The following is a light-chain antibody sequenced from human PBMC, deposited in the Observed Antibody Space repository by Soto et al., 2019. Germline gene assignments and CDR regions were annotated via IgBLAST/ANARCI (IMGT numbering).Light chain of an antibody. CDR1: SSNLGSNY. J-gene: IGLJ3*02. CDR3: AAWDDSLSGPV. V-gene: IGLV1-47*01. CDR2: RSN. Sequence: QAVVTQPPSASGTPGQRVTISCSGSSSNLGSNYVYWYQQLPGTAPKLLIYRSNQRPSGVPDRFSGSKSGTSASLAISGLGSEDEADYYCAAWDDSLSGPVFGGGTKDTVL.